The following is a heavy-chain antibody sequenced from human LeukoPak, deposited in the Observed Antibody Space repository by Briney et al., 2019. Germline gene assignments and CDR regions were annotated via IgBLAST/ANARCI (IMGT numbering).Heavy chain of an antibody. CDR1: GFTFSSYG. V-gene: IGHV3-30*02. J-gene: IGHJ4*02. D-gene: IGHD5-18*01. CDR3: ARDGGLRGYSPVGY. CDR2: IRYDGSNK. Sequence: PGGSLRLSCAASGFTFSSYGMHWVRQGPGKGLEWVASIRYDGSNKYYADSVKGRFTISRDNSKNTLYLQMNSPRAEDTAVYYCARDGGLRGYSPVGYWGQGTLVTVSS.